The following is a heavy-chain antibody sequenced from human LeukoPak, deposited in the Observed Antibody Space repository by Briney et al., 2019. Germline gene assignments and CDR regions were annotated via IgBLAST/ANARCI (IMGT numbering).Heavy chain of an antibody. Sequence: GASVKVSCKASGGTFSSYAISWVRQAPGQGLEWMGRIIPILGIANYAQKFQGRVTITADKSTSTAYMELSSLRSEDTAVYYCARPLSTPDDLWSGHKHSYYYYGMDVWGQGTTVTVS. CDR2: IIPILGIA. D-gene: IGHD3-3*01. CDR1: GGTFSSYA. J-gene: IGHJ6*02. V-gene: IGHV1-69*04. CDR3: ARPLSTPDDLWSGHKHSYYYYGMDV.